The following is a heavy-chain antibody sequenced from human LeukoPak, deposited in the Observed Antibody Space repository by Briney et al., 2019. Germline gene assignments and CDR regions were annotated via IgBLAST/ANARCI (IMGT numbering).Heavy chain of an antibody. CDR3: ARGRGSLDY. V-gene: IGHV3-11*04. D-gene: IGHD6-25*01. Sequence: GGSLRLSCVASGFTFSDYFMSWIRQAPGKRLEWVSYISAGSSSIEYADSVKGRFAISRDNAKKSLFLQMNSLRAEDTAIYYCARGRGSLDYWGQGALVTVSS. CDR2: ISAGSSSI. J-gene: IGHJ4*02. CDR1: GFTFSDYF.